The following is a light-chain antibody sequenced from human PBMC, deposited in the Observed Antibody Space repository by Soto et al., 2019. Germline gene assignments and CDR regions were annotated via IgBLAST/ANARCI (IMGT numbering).Light chain of an antibody. V-gene: IGKV1-27*01. Sequence: DFQMTQSPSSLSASVGDRVTITCRASQDISDHLAWYQHKPGKVPELLIYGASTLQSGVPSRFSGGGSGTDFTLTISSLQPEDVATYYCQKYDRTPRTFGRGTKVELK. CDR1: QDISDH. CDR3: QKYDRTPRT. CDR2: GAS. J-gene: IGKJ1*01.